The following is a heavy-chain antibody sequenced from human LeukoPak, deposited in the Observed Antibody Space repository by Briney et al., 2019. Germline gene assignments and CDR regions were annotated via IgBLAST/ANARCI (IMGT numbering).Heavy chain of an antibody. CDR1: GYTLTELS. Sequence: ASVKVSCKVSGYTLTELSMHWVRQAPGKGLEWMGGFDPEDGETIYAQKFQGRVTMTEDTSTDTAYMELSSLRSEDTAVYYCATSPSGWYEVDYWGQGTLVTVSS. CDR3: ATSPSGWYEVDY. CDR2: FDPEDGET. J-gene: IGHJ4*02. D-gene: IGHD6-19*01. V-gene: IGHV1-24*01.